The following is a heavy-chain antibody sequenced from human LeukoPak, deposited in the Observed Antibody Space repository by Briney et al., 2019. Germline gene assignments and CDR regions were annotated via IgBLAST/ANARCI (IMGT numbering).Heavy chain of an antibody. CDR3: ARHPLYSSGWYVDY. CDR1: GGSISSYY. J-gene: IGHJ4*02. CDR2: IYYSGST. Sequence: PSETLSLTCTVSGGSISSYYWSWIRQPPGKGLEGIGYIYYSGSTNYNPSLKSRVTISVDTSKDQFSLKLSSVTAADTAVYYCARHPLYSSGWYVDYWGQGTLVTVSS. D-gene: IGHD6-19*01. V-gene: IGHV4-59*08.